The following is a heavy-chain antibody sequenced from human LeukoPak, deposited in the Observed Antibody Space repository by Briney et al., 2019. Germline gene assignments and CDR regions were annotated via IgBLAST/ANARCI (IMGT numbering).Heavy chain of an antibody. CDR3: ARGVSDDSSGYYPGVFDY. CDR2: INHSGST. V-gene: IGHV4-34*01. J-gene: IGHJ4*02. CDR1: GGSFSGYY. Sequence: PSETLSLTCAVYGGSFSGYYWSWIRQPPGKGLEWIGEINHSGSTNYNPSLKSRVTISVDTSKNQFSLKLSSVTAADTAVYYCARGVSDDSSGYYPGVFDYWGQGTLVTVSS. D-gene: IGHD3-22*01.